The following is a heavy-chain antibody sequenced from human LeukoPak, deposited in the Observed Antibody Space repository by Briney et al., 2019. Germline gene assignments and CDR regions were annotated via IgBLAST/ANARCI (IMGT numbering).Heavy chain of an antibody. J-gene: IGHJ4*02. CDR1: GGSISSYY. D-gene: IGHD2-15*01. CDR2: IYYSGST. Sequence: SETLSLTCTVSGGSISSYYWSWIRQPPGKGLEWIGYIYYSGSTNYNPSLKSRVTISVDTSKNQFSLKLSSVTAADTAVYYCARVLCSGGNCYSSFFDYWGQGTLVTVSS. CDR3: ARVLCSGGNCYSSFFDY. V-gene: IGHV4-59*12.